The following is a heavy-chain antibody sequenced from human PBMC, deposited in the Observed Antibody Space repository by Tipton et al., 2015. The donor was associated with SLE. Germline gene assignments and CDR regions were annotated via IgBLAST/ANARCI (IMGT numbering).Heavy chain of an antibody. V-gene: IGHV4-59*08. CDR3: ARLTVTPHWYFDL. J-gene: IGHJ2*01. Sequence: TLSLTCVVSGGSINTYFWSWIRQPPGKGLERIGYIYHSGTTNYNPSLKSRITISVDTSKNQFSLDLSSVTAADTAVYYCARLTVTPHWYFDLWGRGTPVTVSS. CDR2: IYHSGTT. CDR1: GGSINTYF. D-gene: IGHD2-21*02.